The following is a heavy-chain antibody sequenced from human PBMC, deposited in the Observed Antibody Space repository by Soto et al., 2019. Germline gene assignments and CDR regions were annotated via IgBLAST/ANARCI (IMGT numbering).Heavy chain of an antibody. J-gene: IGHJ3*02. V-gene: IGHV3-48*01. D-gene: IGHD5-12*01. CDR2: ISSSSSTI. Sequence: AGGSLRLSCAASGFTFSSYSMNWVRQTPGKGLEWVSYISSSSSTIYYADSVKGRFTISRDNAKNSLYLQMNSLRAEDTAVYYCARGDSVGRWLQLNAFDIWGQGTMVTVS. CDR1: GFTFSSYS. CDR3: ARGDSVGRWLQLNAFDI.